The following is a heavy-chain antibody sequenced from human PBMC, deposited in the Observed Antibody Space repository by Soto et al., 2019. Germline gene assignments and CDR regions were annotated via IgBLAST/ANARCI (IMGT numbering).Heavy chain of an antibody. CDR1: GGSFSGYY. J-gene: IGHJ6*02. Sequence: QVQLQQWGAGLLKPSETLSLTCAVYGGSFSGYYWSWIRQPPGKGLEWIGEINHSGSTNYNPSLNTLDTISVHTSKNQFSLKLSSVTAADKAVYYCARGQSGGAEAGLCRVAPQHDRRRLGGMDVWGQGTTVTVSS. V-gene: IGHV4-34*01. CDR3: ARGQSGGAEAGLCRVAPQHDRRRLGGMDV. D-gene: IGHD6-13*01. CDR2: INHSGST.